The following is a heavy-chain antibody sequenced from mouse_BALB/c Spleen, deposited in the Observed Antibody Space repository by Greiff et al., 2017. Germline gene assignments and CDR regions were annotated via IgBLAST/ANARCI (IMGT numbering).Heavy chain of an antibody. Sequence: EVQLQQSGAELVRPGALVKLSCKASGFNIKDYYMHWVKQRPEQGLEWIGWIDPENGNTIYDPKFQGKASITADTSSNTAYLQLSSLTSEDSAVYYCARQPLYYGSSPWFAYWGQGTLVTVSA. V-gene: IGHV14-1*02. CDR1: GFNIKDYY. D-gene: IGHD1-1*01. CDR2: IDPENGNT. CDR3: ARQPLYYGSSPWFAY. J-gene: IGHJ3*01.